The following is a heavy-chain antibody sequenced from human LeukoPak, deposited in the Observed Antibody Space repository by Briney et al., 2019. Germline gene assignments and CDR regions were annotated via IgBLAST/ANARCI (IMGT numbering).Heavy chain of an antibody. CDR1: GFTFSSYE. Sequence: PGGSLRLSCAASGFTFSSYEMNWVRQAPGKGLEWVSSISSSGSTIYYADSVKGRFTISRDNAKNSLYLQMNSLRAEDTAVYYCARDLWGYDILTGYYTGYYYYYGMDVWGQGTTVTVSS. V-gene: IGHV3-48*03. CDR3: ARDLWGYDILTGYYTGYYYYYGMDV. D-gene: IGHD3-9*01. CDR2: ISSSGSTI. J-gene: IGHJ6*02.